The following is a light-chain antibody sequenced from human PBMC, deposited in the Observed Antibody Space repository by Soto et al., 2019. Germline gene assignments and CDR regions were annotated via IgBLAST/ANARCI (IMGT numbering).Light chain of an antibody. CDR2: DAS. Sequence: EIVMTQSPDTLSVSPGESATLSCRASQSVSSNLAWYQQRPGQSPRLLIYDASSRATGIADRFSGSASVTDFTLTISRLEPEDFAGFYCQQYATSPRTFGQGTKVDI. V-gene: IGKV3-20*01. CDR3: QQYATSPRT. J-gene: IGKJ1*01. CDR1: QSVSSN.